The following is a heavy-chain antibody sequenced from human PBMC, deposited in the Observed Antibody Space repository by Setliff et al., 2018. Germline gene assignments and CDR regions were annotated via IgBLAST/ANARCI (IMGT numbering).Heavy chain of an antibody. Sequence: ASEKVSCKASGYTFTSYAMHWGRQAPGQRLEWMGWINAGNGNTKYSQEFQGRVTITRDTSASTAYMELSSLRSEDMAVYYCARGSSRYYYYMDVWGKGTTVTVSS. CDR2: INAGNGNT. CDR1: GYTFTSYA. CDR3: ARGSSRYYYYMDV. V-gene: IGHV1-3*03. J-gene: IGHJ6*03.